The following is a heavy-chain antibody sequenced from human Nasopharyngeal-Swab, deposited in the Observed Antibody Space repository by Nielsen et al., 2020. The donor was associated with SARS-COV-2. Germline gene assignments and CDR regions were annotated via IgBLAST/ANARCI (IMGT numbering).Heavy chain of an antibody. CDR1: GYTFTGYY. J-gene: IGHJ5*02. D-gene: IGHD6-13*01. CDR2: INPNSGGT. V-gene: IGHV1-2*02. Sequence: ASVKASCKASGYTFTGYYMHWVRQAPGQGLEWMGWINPNSGGTNYAQKFQGRVTMTRDTSISTAYMELSRLRSDDTAVYYCARDGGAAAGYNWFDPWGQGTLVTVSS. CDR3: ARDGGAAAGYNWFDP.